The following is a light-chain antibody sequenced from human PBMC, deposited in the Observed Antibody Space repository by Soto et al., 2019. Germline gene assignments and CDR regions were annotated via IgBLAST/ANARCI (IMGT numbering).Light chain of an antibody. V-gene: IGKV3-20*01. J-gene: IGKJ5*01. Sequence: IVLTQSPGTLSLSPGERATLSCRASQSVSSSYLAWYQQKPGQAPRLLIYGASSRATGIPDRFSGSGSGTDFTLTINRLEPEDFAVYYCQLYGISPHFGQGTRLEIK. CDR1: QSVSSSY. CDR2: GAS. CDR3: QLYGISPH.